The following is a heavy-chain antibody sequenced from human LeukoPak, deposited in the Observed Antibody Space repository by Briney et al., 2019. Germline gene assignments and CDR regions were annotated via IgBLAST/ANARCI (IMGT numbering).Heavy chain of an antibody. Sequence: GGSLRLSCAASAFTFSGYSITWVRQAPGKGLEWVSSISSSGTYIYYADSVKGRFTISRDNAKNSLYLQMNSLRAEDTAVYYCARIAVADNLFDYWGQGTLVTVSS. D-gene: IGHD6-19*01. CDR1: AFTFSGYS. CDR2: ISSSGTYI. J-gene: IGHJ4*02. V-gene: IGHV3-21*01. CDR3: ARIAVADNLFDY.